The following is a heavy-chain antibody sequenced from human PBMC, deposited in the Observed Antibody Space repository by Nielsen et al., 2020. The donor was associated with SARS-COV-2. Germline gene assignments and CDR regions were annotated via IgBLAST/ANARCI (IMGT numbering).Heavy chain of an antibody. CDR3: ARAYYYGSGTPALLDY. D-gene: IGHD3-10*01. Sequence: SETLSLTCTVSGGSVSSGSYYWSWIRQPPGKGLEWIGYIYYSGSTNYNPSLKSRVTISVDTSKNQFSLKLSSVTAADTAVYYCARAYYYGSGTPALLDYWGQGTLVTVSS. J-gene: IGHJ4*02. V-gene: IGHV4-61*01. CDR2: IYYSGST. CDR1: GGSVSSGSYY.